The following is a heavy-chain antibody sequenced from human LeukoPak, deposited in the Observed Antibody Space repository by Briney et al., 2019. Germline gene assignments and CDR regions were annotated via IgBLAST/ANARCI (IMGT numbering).Heavy chain of an antibody. V-gene: IGHV1-18*01. CDR3: ARVSDTAMGLDY. CDR1: GYTFTSYG. D-gene: IGHD5-18*01. CDR2: ISAYNGNT. Sequence: ASVKVSCKASGYTFTSYGISWVRQAPGQGLEWMGWISAYNGNTNYAQKLQGSVSMTTDTSTSTAYMELRSLRSDDTAVYYCARVSDTAMGLDYWGQGTLVTVSS. J-gene: IGHJ4*02.